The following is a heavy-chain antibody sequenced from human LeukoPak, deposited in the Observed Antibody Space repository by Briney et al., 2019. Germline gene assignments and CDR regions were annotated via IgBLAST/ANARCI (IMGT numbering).Heavy chain of an antibody. CDR1: GFTFSSFN. V-gene: IGHV3-7*01. J-gene: IGHJ4*02. Sequence: GGSLRLSCAASGFTFSSFNMNWVRQAPGKGLEWVANIKYDGSEKYYVDSVKGRFTISRDNAKNSLSLQMNSLRAEDTAVYYCAKYHYGSGTSLGYWGQGTLVTVSS. CDR2: IKYDGSEK. CDR3: AKYHYGSGTSLGY. D-gene: IGHD3-10*01.